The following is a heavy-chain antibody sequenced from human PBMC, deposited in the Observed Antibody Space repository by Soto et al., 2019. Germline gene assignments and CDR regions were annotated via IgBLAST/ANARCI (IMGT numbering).Heavy chain of an antibody. D-gene: IGHD4-17*01. CDR1: GYTFTGYY. CDR2: INPNSGGT. V-gene: IGHV1-2*02. CDR3: ASDAQAATVPEDYYYYGMDV. Sequence: QVQLVQSGAEVKKPGASVKVSCKASGYTFTGYYMHWVRQAPGQGLEWMGWINPNSGGTNYAQKFQGRVTMTRDTSISTAYMELSRLGYNDTAVYYCASDAQAATVPEDYYYYGMDVWGQGTTVTVSS. J-gene: IGHJ6*02.